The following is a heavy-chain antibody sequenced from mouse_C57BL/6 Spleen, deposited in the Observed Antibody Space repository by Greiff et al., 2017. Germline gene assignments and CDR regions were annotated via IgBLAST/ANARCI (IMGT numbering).Heavy chain of an antibody. CDR1: GYSFTDYN. V-gene: IGHV1-39*01. D-gene: IGHD2-3*01. J-gene: IGHJ3*01. CDR2: INPNYGTT. Sequence: EVKLVESGPELVKPGASVKISCKASGYSFTDYNMNWVKQSNGKSLEWIGVINPNYGTTSYNQKFKGKATLTVDQSSSTAYMQLNSLTSEDSAVYYCARFEGYDGYYTFAYWGQGTLVTVSA. CDR3: ARFEGYDGYYTFAY.